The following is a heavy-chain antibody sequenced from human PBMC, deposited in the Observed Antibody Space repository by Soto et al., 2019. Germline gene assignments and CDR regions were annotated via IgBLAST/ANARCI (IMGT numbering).Heavy chain of an antibody. CDR1: GFTFSSYG. V-gene: IGHV3-48*02. D-gene: IGHD2-15*01. CDR3: ARDWGYCSGGTCHYGMDV. CDR2: ISSSSSTI. Sequence: GGSLRLSCAASGFTFSSYGMHWVRQAPGKGLEWISYISSSSSTIYYADSVKGRFTISRDNAKNSLYLQMNTLRDEDTAMYYCARDWGYCSGGTCHYGMDVWGQGTTVTV. J-gene: IGHJ6*02.